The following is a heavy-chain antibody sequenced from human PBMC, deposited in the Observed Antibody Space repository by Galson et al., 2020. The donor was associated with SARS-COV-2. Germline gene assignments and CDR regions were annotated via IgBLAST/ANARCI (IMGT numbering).Heavy chain of an antibody. D-gene: IGHD3-10*01. CDR3: AKDKAVTYYYFDY. V-gene: IGHV3-9*01. CDR1: GFTFDDYA. Sequence: SLKISCAASGFTFDDYAMHWVRQAPGKGLEWVSGISWNSGSIGYADSVKGRFTISRDNAKNSLYLQMNSLRAEDTALYYCAKDKAVTYYYFDYWGQGTLVTVSS. CDR2: ISWNSGSI. J-gene: IGHJ4*02.